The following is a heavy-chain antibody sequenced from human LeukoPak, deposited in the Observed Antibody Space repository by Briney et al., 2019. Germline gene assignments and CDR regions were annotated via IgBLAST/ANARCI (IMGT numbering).Heavy chain of an antibody. CDR3: ARDLRRRYNWNEYGAFDI. V-gene: IGHV4-4*07. CDR2: IYTSGST. Sequence: SETLSLTCTVSGGSISSYHWSWIRQPAGKGLEWIGRIYTSGSTNYNPSLKSRVTMSVDTSKNQFSLKLSSVTAADTAVYYCARDLRRRYNWNEYGAFDIWGQGTMVTVSS. CDR1: GGSISSYH. J-gene: IGHJ3*02. D-gene: IGHD1-20*01.